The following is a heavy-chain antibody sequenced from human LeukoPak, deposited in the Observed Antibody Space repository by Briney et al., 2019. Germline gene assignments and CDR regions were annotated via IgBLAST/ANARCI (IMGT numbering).Heavy chain of an antibody. J-gene: IGHJ4*02. D-gene: IGHD3-22*01. Sequence: GGSLRLSCAASGNYWMHWVRQAPGKGLVWVSHINSDGSWTSYADSVKGRFTISRDNSKNTLYLQMNSLRAEDTAVYYCAKGGITMIVVVITPFDYWGQGTLVTVSS. CDR1: GNYW. CDR3: AKGGITMIVVVITPFDY. CDR2: INSDGSWT. V-gene: IGHV3-74*01.